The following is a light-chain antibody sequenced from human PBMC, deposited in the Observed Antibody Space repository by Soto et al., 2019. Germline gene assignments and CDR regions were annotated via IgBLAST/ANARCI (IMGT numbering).Light chain of an antibody. J-gene: IGKJ1*01. CDR3: QQYNSYSRT. CDR2: KAA. Sequence: DIQMTQSPSTLSASVGDRVTITCRASQSISSWLAWYQQKPGKAPKLLIYKAANLESGVPSRFSGSGSGTEFTLTISSLQPDDFATYCCQQYNSYSRTFGQGTKVEIK. CDR1: QSISSW. V-gene: IGKV1-5*03.